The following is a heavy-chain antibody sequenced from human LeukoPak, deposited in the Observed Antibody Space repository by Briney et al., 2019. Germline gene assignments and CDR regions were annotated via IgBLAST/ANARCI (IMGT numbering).Heavy chain of an antibody. CDR1: GGYISSYY. CDR3: ARDGVRPGVVDY. D-gene: IGHD2-15*01. J-gene: IGHJ4*02. Sequence: SETLSLTCTVSGGYISSYYWSWIRQPPGKGLEWIASIYYSGITNYNPSLMSRVTISADTSKNQFSLKLSSVTAADTAVYYCARDGVRPGVVDYWGQGTLVTVSS. CDR2: IYYSGIT. V-gene: IGHV4-59*12.